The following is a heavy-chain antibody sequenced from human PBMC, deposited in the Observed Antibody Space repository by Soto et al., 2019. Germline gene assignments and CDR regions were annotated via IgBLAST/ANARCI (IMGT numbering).Heavy chain of an antibody. CDR3: AKDVGSYYYYYYMDV. V-gene: IGHV3-30*18. CDR1: GFTFSSYG. CDR2: ISYDGSNK. J-gene: IGHJ6*03. D-gene: IGHD1-26*01. Sequence: GWSLRLSCAASGFTFSSYGMHWVRQAPGKGLEWVAVISYDGSNKYYADSVKGRFTISRDNSKNTLYLQMNSLRAEDTAVYYCAKDVGSYYYYYYMDVWGKGTTVTVSS.